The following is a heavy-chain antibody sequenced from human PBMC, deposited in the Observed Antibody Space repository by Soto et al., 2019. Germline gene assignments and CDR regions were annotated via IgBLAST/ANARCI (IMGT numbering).Heavy chain of an antibody. CDR1: GGSISSFS. CDR3: ARGTSWSGMDV. J-gene: IGHJ6*02. D-gene: IGHD2-2*01. V-gene: IGHV4-59*01. CDR2: IYFSGST. Sequence: PSETLSLTCSVSGGSISSFSWSWIRQPPGKGLEWIGYIYFSGSTNYNPSLKSRVTISVDTSKNRFSLNLSSVTAADTAVYYCARGTSWSGMDVWGQGTTVTVSS.